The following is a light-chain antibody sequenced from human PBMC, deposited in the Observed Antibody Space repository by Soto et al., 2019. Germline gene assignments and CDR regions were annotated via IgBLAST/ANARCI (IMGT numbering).Light chain of an antibody. J-gene: IGKJ4*01. Sequence: EIVLTQSPGTLSLSPGERGTLCCRAGQNLGTLYLAWYQQKPGQAPRLLMYGASTRATGIPPRFSGSGSGTDFTLTISSLEPEDFAVYYCQQCLNWPAFGGGTKVDIK. CDR1: QNLGTLY. CDR2: GAS. CDR3: QQCLNWPA. V-gene: IGKV3-11*01.